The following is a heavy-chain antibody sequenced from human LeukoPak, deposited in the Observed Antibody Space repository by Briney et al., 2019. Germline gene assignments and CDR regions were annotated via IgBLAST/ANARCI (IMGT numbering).Heavy chain of an antibody. J-gene: IGHJ4*02. Sequence: SETLSLTCTVSGGSISGFYWSWVRQPPGRGLEWIGYMYDSGSINYNPSLKSRVTISADTSKSQFSLRLSSVTAADTAVYYCARGHYQGFDYWGQGTLVTVSS. CDR3: ARGHYQGFDY. CDR2: MYDSGSI. D-gene: IGHD2-2*01. CDR1: GGSISGFY. V-gene: IGHV4-59*01.